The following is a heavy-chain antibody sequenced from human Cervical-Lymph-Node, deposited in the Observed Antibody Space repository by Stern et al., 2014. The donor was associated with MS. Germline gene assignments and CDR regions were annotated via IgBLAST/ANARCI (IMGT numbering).Heavy chain of an antibody. CDR3: ARRGVHSTYGSYNWFDP. CDR1: GFRFTYYW. J-gene: IGHJ5*02. V-gene: IGHV5-51*03. D-gene: IGHD4-11*01. CDR2: IYPGDSET. Sequence: EVQLVESGAELKEPGESLKISCKGSGFRFTYYWIGWVRQMPGKGLEWMGMIYPGDSETRYSPSFQGQVTISADTSISTAYLQWSSLKASDSGMYYCARRGVHSTYGSYNWFDPWGQGTLVTVSS.